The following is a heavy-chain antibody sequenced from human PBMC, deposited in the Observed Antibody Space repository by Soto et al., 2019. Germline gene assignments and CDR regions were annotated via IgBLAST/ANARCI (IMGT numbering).Heavy chain of an antibody. J-gene: IGHJ2*01. D-gene: IGHD6-19*01. Sequence: EVQLVESGGGLVQPGRSLRLSCAASGFTFDDYAMHWVRQAPGKGLEWVSGISWNSGSIGYADSVKGRFTISRDNAKNSLYLQMNSLRAEDTALYYCAKDGSGYSSVLDWYFDLWGRGTLVTVSS. V-gene: IGHV3-9*01. CDR1: GFTFDDYA. CDR3: AKDGSGYSSVLDWYFDL. CDR2: ISWNSGSI.